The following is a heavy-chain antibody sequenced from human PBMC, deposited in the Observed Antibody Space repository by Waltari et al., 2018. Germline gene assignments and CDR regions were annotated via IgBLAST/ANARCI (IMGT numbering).Heavy chain of an antibody. CDR2: INQNGDT. J-gene: IGHJ4*02. D-gene: IGHD3-3*01. CDR1: GESFSDYF. V-gene: IGHV4-34*02. CDR3: ARTVDFWSGYSDY. Sequence: QVQLQQWGAGLLKPSETLSLTCGVYGESFSDYFWTWFRQPPGKGLEWSGEINQNGDTNYNPSLMSRVTLSLDTSKNHFSLKVTSVTAADTGVYYCARTVDFWSGYSDYWGQGTLVIVSS.